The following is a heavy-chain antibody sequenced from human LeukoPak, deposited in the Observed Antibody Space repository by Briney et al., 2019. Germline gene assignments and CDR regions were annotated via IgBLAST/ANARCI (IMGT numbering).Heavy chain of an antibody. J-gene: IGHJ2*01. V-gene: IGHV4-39*07. CDR2: IYYSGST. D-gene: IGHD3-9*01. CDR1: GGSISSSSYY. Sequence: SETLSLTCTVSGGSISSSSYYWGWIRQPPGKGLEWIGSIYYSGSTYYNPSLKSRVTISVDTSKNQFSLKLSSVTAADTAVYYCARGALRYFDWLFQGEIKEKMHWYFDLWGRGTLVTVSS. CDR3: ARGALRYFDWLFQGEIKEKMHWYFDL.